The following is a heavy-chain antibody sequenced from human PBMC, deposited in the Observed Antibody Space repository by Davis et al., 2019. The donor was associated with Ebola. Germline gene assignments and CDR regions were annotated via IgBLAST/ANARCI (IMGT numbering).Heavy chain of an antibody. CDR1: GCTFIRDP. D-gene: IGHD2-2*02. V-gene: IGHV1-69*13. Sequence: SVKVSCKASGCTFIRDPVSWVRQPARPGLEWMSGITPSCGVPNNAQKFQGRVTITADESTSTAYMELSSLRSDDTAVYYCARVREAATAIRDYYYGMDVWGQGTTVTVSS. CDR2: ITPSCGVP. J-gene: IGHJ6*02. CDR3: ARVREAATAIRDYYYGMDV.